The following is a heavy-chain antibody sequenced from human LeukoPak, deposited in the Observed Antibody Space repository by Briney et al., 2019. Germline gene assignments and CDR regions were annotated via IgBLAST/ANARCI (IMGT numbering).Heavy chain of an antibody. Sequence: GGSLRLSCAASGFTFSRFWMIWVRQAPGKGLEWVANIKKDGSDKNYLGSVKGRFTISRDNAKNSLYVQMNSLRVEDTAVYYCVAGSGWRFDYWGQGTLVTVSS. J-gene: IGHJ4*02. CDR2: IKKDGSDK. V-gene: IGHV3-7*01. CDR3: VAGSGWRFDY. D-gene: IGHD6-19*01. CDR1: GFTFSRFW.